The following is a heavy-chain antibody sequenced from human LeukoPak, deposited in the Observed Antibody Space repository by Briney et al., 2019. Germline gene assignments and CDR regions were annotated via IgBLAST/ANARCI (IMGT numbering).Heavy chain of an antibody. J-gene: IGHJ6*03. Sequence: SETLSLTCAVYGGSFSGYYWSWIRQPPGKGLEWIGEINHSGSTNYNPSLKSRVTISVDTSKNQFSLKLSSVTAADTAVYYCARAPMVRGVKRVYYYMDVWGKGTTVTVSS. V-gene: IGHV4-34*01. CDR3: ARAPMVRGVKRVYYYMDV. CDR1: GGSFSGYY. CDR2: INHSGST. D-gene: IGHD3-10*01.